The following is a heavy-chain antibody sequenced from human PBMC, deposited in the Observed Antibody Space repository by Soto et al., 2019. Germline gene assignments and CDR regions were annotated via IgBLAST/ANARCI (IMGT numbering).Heavy chain of an antibody. V-gene: IGHV3-11*04. J-gene: IGHJ3*02. D-gene: IGHD1-26*01. Sequence: PGGSLRLSCAASGFTFSDYYMSWIRQAPGKGLEWVSYISSSSSSIYYADSVKGRFTISSDNVKNSLYLQMNSLRAEDTGVYYCARDLHYAFDIWGQGTMVPVSS. CDR2: ISSSSSSI. CDR1: GFTFSDYY. CDR3: ARDLHYAFDI.